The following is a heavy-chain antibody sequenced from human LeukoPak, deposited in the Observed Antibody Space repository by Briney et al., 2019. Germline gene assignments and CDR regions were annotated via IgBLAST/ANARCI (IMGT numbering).Heavy chain of an antibody. CDR2: ISAYNGNT. D-gene: IGHD3-22*01. V-gene: IGHV1-18*01. CDR3: AIPTYYYDSSGYEDAFDI. J-gene: IGHJ3*02. CDR1: GYTFTNYG. Sequence: GTSVSVSCKASGYTFTNYGISWVRQAPGQGLEWMGWISAYNGNTNYAQKLQGRVTMTTDTSTSTGYMELRSLRSDDTAVYYCAIPTYYYDSSGYEDAFDIWGQGTMVTVSS.